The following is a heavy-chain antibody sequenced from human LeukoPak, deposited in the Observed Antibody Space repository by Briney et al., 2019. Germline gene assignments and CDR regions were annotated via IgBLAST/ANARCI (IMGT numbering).Heavy chain of an antibody. CDR1: GYTFSDYA. CDR2: INTANGNT. J-gene: IGHJ4*02. Sequence: GASVKVSCKASGYTFSDYAMHWVRQAPGRSPEWMGWINTANGNTEYSQKFQGRVTITKDTSASTAYMELRSLRSDDTAVYYCARSSVVVPASPTCYWGQGTLVTVSS. V-gene: IGHV1-3*04. D-gene: IGHD2-2*01. CDR3: ARSSVVVPASPTCY.